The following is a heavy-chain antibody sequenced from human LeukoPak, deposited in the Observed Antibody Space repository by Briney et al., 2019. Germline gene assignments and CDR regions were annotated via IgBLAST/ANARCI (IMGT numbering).Heavy chain of an antibody. J-gene: IGHJ4*02. CDR2: ITGSGGST. CDR3: AKRSRGIAVAGHFDY. CDR1: GGSISSYY. Sequence: ETLSLTCTVSGGSISSYYWSWVRQAPGKGLEWVSLITGSGGSTYYADSVKGRFTISRDNSKNTLYLQMNSLRAEDTAVYYCAKRSRGIAVAGHFDYWGQGTLVTVSS. V-gene: IGHV3-23*01. D-gene: IGHD6-19*01.